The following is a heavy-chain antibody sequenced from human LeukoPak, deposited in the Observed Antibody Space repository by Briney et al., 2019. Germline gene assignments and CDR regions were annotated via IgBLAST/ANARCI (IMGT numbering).Heavy chain of an antibody. V-gene: IGHV3-30-3*01. D-gene: IGHD4-11*01. CDR1: GFTFSSYA. CDR2: ISYDGSNK. CDR3: ARDLHSIFDY. Sequence: PGGSLRLSCAASGFTFSSYAMHWVRQAPGKGLEWVAVISYDGSNKYYADSVKGRFTISRDNSKNTLYLQMNSLRAEDTAVYYCARDLHSIFDYWGQGPWSPSPQ. J-gene: IGHJ4*02.